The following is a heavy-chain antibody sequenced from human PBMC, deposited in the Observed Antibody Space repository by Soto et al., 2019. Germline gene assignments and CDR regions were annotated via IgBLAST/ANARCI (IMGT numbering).Heavy chain of an antibody. CDR1: GGSISSSSYY. Sequence: SETLSLTCTVSGGSISSSSYYWGWIRQPPGKGLEWIGSIYYSGSTYYNPSLKSRVTISVDTSKNQFSLKLSSVTAADTAVYYCAVDYDILTGLGYWGQGTLVTVSS. CDR3: AVDYDILTGLGY. J-gene: IGHJ4*02. V-gene: IGHV4-39*01. D-gene: IGHD3-9*01. CDR2: IYYSGST.